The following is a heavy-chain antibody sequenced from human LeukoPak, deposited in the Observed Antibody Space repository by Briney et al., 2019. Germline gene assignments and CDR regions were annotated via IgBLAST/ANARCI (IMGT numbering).Heavy chain of an antibody. CDR3: ARQRDSSYDS. V-gene: IGHV5-51*01. J-gene: IGHJ4*02. CDR2: IYPGDSDT. D-gene: IGHD2-2*01. Sequence: GESLKISCKGSGYSFSTYWIAWVRQMPGKDLEWMGIIYPGDSDTRYSPSFQGQVTISADKSISSAYLQWSSLKASNTAMYYCARQRDSSYDSWGQGTLVTVSS. CDR1: GYSFSTYW.